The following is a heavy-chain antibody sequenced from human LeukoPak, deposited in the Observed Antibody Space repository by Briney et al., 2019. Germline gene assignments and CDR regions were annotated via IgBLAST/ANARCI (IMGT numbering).Heavy chain of an antibody. J-gene: IGHJ4*02. CDR3: AKSQLRYFDWLSNY. Sequence: GGSLRLSCAASGFTFSSYGMSWVRQAPGKGLEWVSAISGSGGSTYYADSVKGRFTISRDNPKNTLYLQMNSLRAEDTAVYYCAKSQLRYFDWLSNYWGQGTLVTVSS. CDR2: ISGSGGST. D-gene: IGHD3-9*01. CDR1: GFTFSSYG. V-gene: IGHV3-23*01.